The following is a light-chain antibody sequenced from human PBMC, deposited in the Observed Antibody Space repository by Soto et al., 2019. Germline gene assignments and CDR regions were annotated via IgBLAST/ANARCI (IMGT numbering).Light chain of an antibody. J-gene: IGKJ1*01. CDR3: HQYNNSPRT. Sequence: EIVLSQSPATLFVSPGARATLSCRASQSVSILLAWYQQNPGQAPRLLIYDASSRATGIPDRFSGSGSGTDFTLTISRLEPEDFAVYYCHQYNNSPRTFGQGTKVDNK. V-gene: IGKV3D-15*01. CDR2: DAS. CDR1: QSVSIL.